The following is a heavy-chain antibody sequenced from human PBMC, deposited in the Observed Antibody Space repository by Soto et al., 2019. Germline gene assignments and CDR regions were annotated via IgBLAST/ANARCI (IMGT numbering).Heavy chain of an antibody. D-gene: IGHD4-17*01. CDR2: IWYDGSNK. CDR3: ARDGGLPYYYGMDV. CDR1: EFPFSSYG. Sequence: SLGPPCAASEFPFSSYGMHWVRRAPGKGLEWVAVIWYDGSNKYYADSVKGRFTISRDNSKNTLYLQMNSLRAEDTAVYYCARDGGLPYYYGMDVWGQGTTVTVSS. V-gene: IGHV3-33*01. J-gene: IGHJ6*02.